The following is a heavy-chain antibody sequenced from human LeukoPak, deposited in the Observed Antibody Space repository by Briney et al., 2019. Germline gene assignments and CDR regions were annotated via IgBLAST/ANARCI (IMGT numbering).Heavy chain of an antibody. CDR3: ARGAGYNYPYYFDY. J-gene: IGHJ4*02. CDR2: TYGGGNI. Sequence: GGSLRLSCAASGFTVSSNYMNWVRQAPGKGLEWVSVTYGGGNIYYADSVKGRFTISRDNSKNTLYLQMNSLRAEDTAVYYCARGAGYNYPYYFDYWGQGTLVTVSS. V-gene: IGHV3-53*01. D-gene: IGHD5-24*01. CDR1: GFTVSSNY.